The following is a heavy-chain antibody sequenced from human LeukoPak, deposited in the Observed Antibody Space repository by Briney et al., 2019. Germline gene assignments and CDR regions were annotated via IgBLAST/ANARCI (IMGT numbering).Heavy chain of an antibody. D-gene: IGHD4-23*01. J-gene: IGHJ6*03. V-gene: IGHV3-13*01. CDR2: IGTIGDT. CDR1: GFTFSTYD. CDR3: ARATVVGNAPVPGYMDV. Sequence: GGSLRLSCAASGFTFSTYDMHWVRQVSGKGLEWVSSIGTIGDTFYPGSVKGRFTISRENAKNSLYLQMNGLRAGDTAVYYCARATVVGNAPVPGYMDVWGKGTTVTVSS.